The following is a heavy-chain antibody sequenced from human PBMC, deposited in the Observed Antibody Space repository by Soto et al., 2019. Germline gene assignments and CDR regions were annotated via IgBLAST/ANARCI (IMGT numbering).Heavy chain of an antibody. J-gene: IGHJ6*02. CDR3: ARGPYSSSSVYYGMDV. CDR2: ISSSGSTI. D-gene: IGHD6-6*01. CDR1: GFTFSSYE. Sequence: SLRLSCAASGFTFSSYEMNWVRQAPGKGLEWGSYISSSGSTIYYADSVKGRFTISRDNAKNSLYLQMNSLRAEDTAVYYCARGPYSSSSVYYGMDVWGQGTTVTVSS. V-gene: IGHV3-48*03.